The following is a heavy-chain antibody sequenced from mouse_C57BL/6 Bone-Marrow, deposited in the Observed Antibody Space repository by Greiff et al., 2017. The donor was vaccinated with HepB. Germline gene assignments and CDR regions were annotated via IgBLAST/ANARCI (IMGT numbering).Heavy chain of an antibody. CDR3: ASIYGSSFWYFDV. D-gene: IGHD1-1*01. Sequence: QVQLQQSGAELARPGASVKLSCKASGYTFTSYGISWVKQRTGQGLEWIGEIYPRSGNTYYNEKFKGKATLTADKSSRTAYMELRSLTSEDSAVYFCASIYGSSFWYFDVWGTGTTVTVSS. CDR1: GYTFTSYG. CDR2: IYPRSGNT. V-gene: IGHV1-81*01. J-gene: IGHJ1*03.